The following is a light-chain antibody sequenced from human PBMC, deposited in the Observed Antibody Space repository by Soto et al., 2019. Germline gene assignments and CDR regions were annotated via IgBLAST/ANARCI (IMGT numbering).Light chain of an antibody. CDR2: EVT. J-gene: IGLJ2*01. V-gene: IGLV2-8*01. CDR3: SSYADTNNLV. CDR1: GSDVASYDY. Sequence: QSALTQPPSASGSPGQSVTISCTGTGSDVASYDYVSWYQQHPGKAPKLIIYEVTKRPSGVPDRFSASKSGTTASLTVSGLQAEDEADYYCSSYADTNNLVFGGGTKVTV.